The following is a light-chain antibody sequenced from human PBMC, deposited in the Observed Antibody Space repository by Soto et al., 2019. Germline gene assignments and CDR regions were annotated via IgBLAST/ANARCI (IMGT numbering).Light chain of an antibody. J-gene: IGKJ4*01. Sequence: EIVMTQSPATLSVSPGERATLSCRASHSVSSNLAWYQQTPGQAPRLLIYGASTRATGIPARFSGSGSGTEFTLTISSLQSEDCAVSYCQQYNNWPLTFGGGTKVEIK. CDR2: GAS. CDR3: QQYNNWPLT. V-gene: IGKV3-15*01. CDR1: HSVSSN.